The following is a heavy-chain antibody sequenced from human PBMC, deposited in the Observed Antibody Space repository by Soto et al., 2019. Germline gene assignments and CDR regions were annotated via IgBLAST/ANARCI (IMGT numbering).Heavy chain of an antibody. J-gene: IGHJ3*02. CDR2: IWYDGSNK. D-gene: IGHD5-12*01. Sequence: GGSLRLSCAASGFTFSSYGMHWVRQAPGKGLEWVAVIWYDGSNKYYADSVKGRFTISRDNSKNTLYLQMNSLRAEDTAVYYCARDGAREWLRFQREDAFDIWGQGTMVTVSS. V-gene: IGHV3-33*01. CDR3: ARDGAREWLRFQREDAFDI. CDR1: GFTFSSYG.